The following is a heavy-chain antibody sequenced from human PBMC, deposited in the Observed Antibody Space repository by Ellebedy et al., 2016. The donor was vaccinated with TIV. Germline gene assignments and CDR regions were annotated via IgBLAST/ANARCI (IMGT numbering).Heavy chain of an antibody. Sequence: GGSLRLSXAASGFTFSDHWMSWVRQVPGKGLEWVANIRQDGGEKYYADSVKGRFTISRDDSKNTLYLETNSLRAEDTAMYYCAKDADPDLYYTKYPMGIAFDIWGQGTMVTVSS. V-gene: IGHV3-7*03. CDR3: AKDADPDLYYTKYPMGIAFDI. CDR1: GFTFSDHW. J-gene: IGHJ3*02. D-gene: IGHD3-3*01. CDR2: IRQDGGEK.